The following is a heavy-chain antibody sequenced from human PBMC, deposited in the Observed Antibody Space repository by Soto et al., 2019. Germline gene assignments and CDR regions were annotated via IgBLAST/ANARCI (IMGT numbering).Heavy chain of an antibody. D-gene: IGHD3-22*01. V-gene: IGHV4-30-4*01. CDR1: GDSISSPHYY. CDR2: LYYTGNN. J-gene: IGHJ4*02. CDR3: AREPKQNYDSSPWNGGFDS. Sequence: KTSETLSLTCTVSGDSISSPHYYWTWIRQPPGKGLAWVGYLYYTGNNFYNPALKSRVAMSVDPSTNQFSLKLASVTDADTAVYFCAREPKQNYDSSPWNGGFDSWGPGTLVTSPQ.